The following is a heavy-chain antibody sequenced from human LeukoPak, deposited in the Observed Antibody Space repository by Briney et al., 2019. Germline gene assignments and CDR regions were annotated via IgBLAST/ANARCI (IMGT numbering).Heavy chain of an antibody. D-gene: IGHD6-19*01. J-gene: IGHJ4*02. Sequence: SETLSLTCTVSGGSISSYYWSWIRQPPGKGLEWIGYIYYSGSTNYNPSLKSRVTISVDTSKNQFSLKLSSVTAADTAVYYCAXRYSSGWYLLDYWGQGTLVTVSS. CDR1: GGSISSYY. CDR3: AXRYSSGWYLLDY. CDR2: IYYSGST. V-gene: IGHV4-59*01.